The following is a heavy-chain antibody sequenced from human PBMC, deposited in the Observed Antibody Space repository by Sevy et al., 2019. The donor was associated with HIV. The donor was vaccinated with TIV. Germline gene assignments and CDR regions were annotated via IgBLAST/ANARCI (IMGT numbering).Heavy chain of an antibody. Sequence: GGSLRLSCKATGFSLINYAIHWVRQAPGKGLEWVAVMTFDGSNQYYADSVKGRFTISRDTSTNTVYLQMNSLRADVTALYSCAKVLNSQINTDDTFDIWGLGTMVTVSS. CDR2: MTFDGSNQ. CDR3: AKVLNSQINTDDTFDI. D-gene: IGHD3-9*01. CDR1: GFSLINYA. J-gene: IGHJ3*02. V-gene: IGHV3-33*03.